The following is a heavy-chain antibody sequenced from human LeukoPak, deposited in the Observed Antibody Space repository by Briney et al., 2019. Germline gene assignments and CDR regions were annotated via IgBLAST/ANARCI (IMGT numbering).Heavy chain of an antibody. CDR3: ARPSRYYYDSSGYFAFDI. J-gene: IGHJ3*02. D-gene: IGHD3-22*01. CDR2: INHSGST. Sequence: NPSETLSLTCAVYGGSFSGYYWGWIRQPPGKGLEWIGEINHSGSTNYNPSLKSRVTISVDTSKNQFSLKLSSVTAADTAVYYCARPSRYYYDSSGYFAFDIWGQGTMVTVSS. CDR1: GGSFSGYY. V-gene: IGHV4-34*01.